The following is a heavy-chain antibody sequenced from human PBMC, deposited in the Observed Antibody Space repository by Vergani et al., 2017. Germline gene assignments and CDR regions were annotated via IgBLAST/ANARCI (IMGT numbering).Heavy chain of an antibody. CDR1: GGTFSSYD. CDR3: ARGDRYNWKGDY. V-gene: IGHV1-8*02. Sequence: QVQLVQSGAEVKKPGSSVKVSCKASGGTFSSYDINWVRQATGQGLEWMGWMNPNSGNTGYAQKFQGRVTMTRNTSISTAYMELSSLRSEDTAVYYCARGDRYNWKGDYWGQGTLVTVSS. CDR2: MNPNSGNT. D-gene: IGHD1-20*01. J-gene: IGHJ4*02.